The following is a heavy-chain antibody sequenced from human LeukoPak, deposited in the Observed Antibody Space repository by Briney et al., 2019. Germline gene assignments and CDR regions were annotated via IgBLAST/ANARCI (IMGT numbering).Heavy chain of an antibody. D-gene: IGHD3-22*01. CDR3: ARPVRNYYDSSPLEYFQH. CDR2: INHSGST. CDR1: GGSFSGYY. V-gene: IGHV4-34*01. Sequence: SGTLSLTCAVYGGSFSGYYWSWIRQPPGKGLEWIGEINHSGSTNYNPSLKSRVTISVDTSKNQFSLKLSSVTAADTAVYYCARPVRNYYDSSPLEYFQHWGQGTLVTVSS. J-gene: IGHJ1*01.